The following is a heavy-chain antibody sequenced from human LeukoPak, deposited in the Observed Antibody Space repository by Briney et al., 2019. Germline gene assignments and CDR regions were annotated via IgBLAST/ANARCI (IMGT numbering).Heavy chain of an antibody. D-gene: IGHD6-6*01. J-gene: IGHJ6*03. CDR2: INTDGSST. Sequence: GGSLRLSCAASGFTFSSYWMHWVRQAPGKGLVWVSRINTDGSSTSYADSVKGRFTISRDNAKNTLYLQMNSLRAEDTAVYYCARAAQLVRGYYYYMDVWGKGTTVTVSS. CDR3: ARAAQLVRGYYYYMDV. CDR1: GFTFSSYW. V-gene: IGHV3-74*01.